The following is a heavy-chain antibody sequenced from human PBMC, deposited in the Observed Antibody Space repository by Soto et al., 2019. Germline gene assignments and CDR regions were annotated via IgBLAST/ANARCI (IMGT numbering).Heavy chain of an antibody. CDR1: GGSISSGGYY. V-gene: IGHV4-31*03. J-gene: IGHJ5*02. D-gene: IGHD2-15*01. Sequence: SETLSLTCTVSGGSISSGGYYWSWIRQHPGKGLEWIGYIYYSGSTYYNPSLKSRVTISVDTSKNQFSLKLSSVTAADTAVYYCARVLQRAVDWFDPWGQGTLVTVSS. CDR3: ARVLQRAVDWFDP. CDR2: IYYSGST.